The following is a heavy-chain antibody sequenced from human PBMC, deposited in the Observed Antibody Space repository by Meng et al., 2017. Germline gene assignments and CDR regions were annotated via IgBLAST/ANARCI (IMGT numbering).Heavy chain of an antibody. CDR3: ARGTRGYSYGNDY. CDR1: GGSFSGYY. V-gene: IGHV4-34*01. Sequence: VQPQQWGAGLLKPAETLAPTCAVYGGSFSGYYWSWIRQPPGKGLEWIGKINHSGSTNYNPSLKSRVTISVDTSKNQFSLKLSSVTAADTAVYYCARGTRGYSYGNDYWGQGTLVTVSS. J-gene: IGHJ4*02. D-gene: IGHD5-18*01. CDR2: INHSGST.